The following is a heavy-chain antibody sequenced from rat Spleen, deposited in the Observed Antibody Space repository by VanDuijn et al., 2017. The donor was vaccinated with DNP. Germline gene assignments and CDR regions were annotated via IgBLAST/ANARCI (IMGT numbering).Heavy chain of an antibody. Sequence: EVQLVESGGGLVQPGRSLKLSCAASGFTFSDYYMAWVRQAPTKGLEWVASISYDGGSTYYPDSVKGRFTISRDNAKSNLYLQMNSLKSEDTATYYCASTVVTLFDYWGQGVMVTVSS. J-gene: IGHJ2*01. V-gene: IGHV5-20*01. CDR1: GFTFSDYY. CDR2: ISYDGGST. D-gene: IGHD1-1*01. CDR3: ASTVVTLFDY.